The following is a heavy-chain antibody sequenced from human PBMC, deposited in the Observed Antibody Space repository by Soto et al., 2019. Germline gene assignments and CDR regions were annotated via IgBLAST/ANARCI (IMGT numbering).Heavy chain of an antibody. J-gene: IGHJ3*02. CDR1: GGSISSGGYY. CDR2: IYYSGST. Sequence: QVQLQESGPGLVKPSQTLSLTCTVSGGSISSGGYYWSWIRQHPGKGLEWIGYIYYSGSTYYNPSLKSRVTISVDTSKNQFSLKLSSVTAADTAVYYCARDCYYGSGSYYASGGAFDIWGQGTMVTVSS. V-gene: IGHV4-31*03. CDR3: ARDCYYGSGSYYASGGAFDI. D-gene: IGHD3-10*01.